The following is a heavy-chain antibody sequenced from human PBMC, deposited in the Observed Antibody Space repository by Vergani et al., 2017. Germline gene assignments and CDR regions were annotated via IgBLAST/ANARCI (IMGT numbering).Heavy chain of an antibody. CDR2: ISAYNGNT. D-gene: IGHD6-25*01. CDR3: ARDLIENDTYHRSGY. V-gene: IGHV1-18*01. CDR1: GYTFSTYG. Sequence: QVQLVQSGAEVKKPGASVKVSCKASGYTFSTYGISWVRQAPGQGLEWMGWISAYNGNTNYPEKFQGILTMTTDTSTRTAYMDLRSLRSDDTAVYYCARDLIENDTYHRSGYLGPGTLLTVSS. J-gene: IGHJ1*01.